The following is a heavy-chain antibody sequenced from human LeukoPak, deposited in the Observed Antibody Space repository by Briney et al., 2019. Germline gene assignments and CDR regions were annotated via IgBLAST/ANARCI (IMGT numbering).Heavy chain of an antibody. D-gene: IGHD3-16*01. CDR2: ISPSGGST. J-gene: IGHJ4*02. CDR1: GYTFTSNY. CDR3: ARGRVGEDY. V-gene: IGHV1-46*01. Sequence: ASVKVSCKAFGYTFTSNYMHWVRQAPGQGPEWMGVISPSGGSTTYAQKFQGRVTLTRDMSTSTDYLELSSLRSEDTAVYYCARGRVGEDYWGQGTLVTVSS.